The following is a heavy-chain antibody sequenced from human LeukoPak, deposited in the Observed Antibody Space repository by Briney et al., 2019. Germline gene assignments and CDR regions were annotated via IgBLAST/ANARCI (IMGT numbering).Heavy chain of an antibody. V-gene: IGHV1-69*05. CDR1: GGTFSSYA. Sequence: GASVKVSCKASGGTFSSYAISWVRQAPGQGLEWMGGIIPIFGTANYAQKFQGRVTITTDESTSTAYMELSSLRSEDTAVYYCARDSTVVTPGGWFDPWGQGTLVTVSS. J-gene: IGHJ5*02. CDR2: IIPIFGTA. CDR3: ARDSTVVTPGGWFDP. D-gene: IGHD4-23*01.